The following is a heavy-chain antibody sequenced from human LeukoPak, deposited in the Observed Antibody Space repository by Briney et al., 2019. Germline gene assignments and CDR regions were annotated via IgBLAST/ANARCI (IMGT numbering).Heavy chain of an antibody. Sequence: PGGSLRLSCAASGFTFTHAWMSWVRQAPGKGLEWVAFIRYDGSNNYYADSVKGRFTISRDNSKNTLYLQMNSLRAEDTAVYYCAKDKSQYSSSPSFDYWGQGTLVTVSS. CDR3: AKDKSQYSSSPSFDY. D-gene: IGHD6-6*01. V-gene: IGHV3-30*02. J-gene: IGHJ4*02. CDR1: GFTFTHAW. CDR2: IRYDGSNN.